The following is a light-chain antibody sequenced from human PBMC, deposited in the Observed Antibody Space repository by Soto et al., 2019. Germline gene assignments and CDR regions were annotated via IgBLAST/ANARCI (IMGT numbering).Light chain of an antibody. Sequence: EIVLTQSPGTLSLSPGERATLSCRASQSVSSSYLAWYPQKPGQAPRLLSYGASSRATGIPDRFSGSGSGTDFTLTISRLEPEDFAVYYCQQYGSSPLYTFCQGTKLEIK. V-gene: IGKV3-20*01. CDR3: QQYGSSPLYT. J-gene: IGKJ2*01. CDR2: GAS. CDR1: QSVSSSY.